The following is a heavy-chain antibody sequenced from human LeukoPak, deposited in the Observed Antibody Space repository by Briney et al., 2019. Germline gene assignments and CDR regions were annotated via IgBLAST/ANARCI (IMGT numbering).Heavy chain of an antibody. J-gene: IGHJ4*02. D-gene: IGHD5-24*01. CDR3: AISRDGYNFIH. CDR1: GGSISSGGYS. V-gene: IGHV4-30-2*02. CDR2: IYHSGST. Sequence: SETLSLTCAVSGGSISSGGYSWSWIRQPPGKGLEWIGYIYHSGSTNYNPSLKSRVTISVDTSKNQFSLKLSSVTAADTAVYYCAISRDGYNFIHWGQGTLVTVSS.